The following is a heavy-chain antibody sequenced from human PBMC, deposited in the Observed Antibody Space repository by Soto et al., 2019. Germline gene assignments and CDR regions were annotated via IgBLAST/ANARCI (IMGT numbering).Heavy chain of an antibody. CDR1: GFTFNNFA. CDR3: VKDTSNYSDKWPPSYGFDV. Sequence: GGSLRLSCAASGFTFNNFAMHWVRQAPGKGLDWVAVISFDGSNTYYTDSVKGRFTISRDNSKNTLSLQMNSLKAEDTALYYCVKDTSNYSDKWPPSYGFDVWVQGTTVTVSS. J-gene: IGHJ6*02. V-gene: IGHV3-30*18. CDR2: ISFDGSNT. D-gene: IGHD1-26*01.